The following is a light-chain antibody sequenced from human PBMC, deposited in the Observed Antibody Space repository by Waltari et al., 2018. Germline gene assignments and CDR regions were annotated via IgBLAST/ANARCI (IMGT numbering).Light chain of an antibody. CDR2: SND. CDR1: GSNTGRNN. J-gene: IGLJ2*01. V-gene: IGLV1-44*01. CDR3: ATWDDSLNGRV. Sequence: QSVLTQPPSASGTPGQRVTISCSGRGSNTGRNNVSWYQQLPGTAPKLLIYSNDQRPLGVPDRFSGSKSGTSASLAIIGLQSEDEADYYCATWDDSLNGRVFGGGTKLTVL.